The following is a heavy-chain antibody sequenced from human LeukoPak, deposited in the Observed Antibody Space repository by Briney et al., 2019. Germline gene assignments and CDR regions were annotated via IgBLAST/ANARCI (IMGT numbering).Heavy chain of an antibody. CDR3: ARGALGHSHGYYYFDY. CDR1: GFTFSSYE. D-gene: IGHD5-18*01. CDR2: ISSSGGSI. Sequence: GGSPRLSCAASGFTFSSYEMNWVRQAPGKGLEWVSYISSSGGSIYYADSVKGRFTISRDNAKDSLYLQMNSLRAEDTAVYYCARGALGHSHGYYYFDYWGQGALVTVSS. J-gene: IGHJ4*02. V-gene: IGHV3-48*03.